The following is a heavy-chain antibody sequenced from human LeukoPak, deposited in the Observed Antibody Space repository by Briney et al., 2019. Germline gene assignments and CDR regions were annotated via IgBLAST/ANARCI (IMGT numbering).Heavy chain of an antibody. V-gene: IGHV4-59*12. CDR3: AKFPDSSPYYFDY. Sequence: SETLSLTCTVSGGSISSYYWSWIRQPPGKGLEWIGYIYYSGSTNYNPSLKSRVTISVDTSKNQFSLKLSSVTAADTAVYYCAKFPDSSPYYFDYWGQGTLVTVSS. J-gene: IGHJ4*02. CDR1: GGSISSYY. D-gene: IGHD6-6*01. CDR2: IYYSGST.